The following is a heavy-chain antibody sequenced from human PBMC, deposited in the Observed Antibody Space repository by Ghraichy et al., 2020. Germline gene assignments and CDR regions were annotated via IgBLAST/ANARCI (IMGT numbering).Heavy chain of an antibody. CDR2: INHSGST. CDR3: ARGAKYYYGSGSYARKNWFDP. J-gene: IGHJ5*02. V-gene: IGHV4-34*01. D-gene: IGHD3-10*01. CDR1: GGSFSGYY. Sequence: SETLSLTCAVYGGSFSGYYWSWIRQPPGKGLEWIGEINHSGSTNYNPSLKSRVTISVDTPKNQFSLKLSSVTAADTAVYYCARGAKYYYGSGSYARKNWFDPWGQGTLVTVSS.